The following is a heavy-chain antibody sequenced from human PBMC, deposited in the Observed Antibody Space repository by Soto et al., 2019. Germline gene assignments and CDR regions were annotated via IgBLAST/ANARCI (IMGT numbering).Heavy chain of an antibody. J-gene: IGHJ4*02. CDR3: ARATASWLPYLFGY. CDR2: ISGYDGRT. Sequence: ASVKVSCQNSGYTFTRYGISWGGQAPGQGLEWMGWISGYDGRTNFAQKVQDRVTMTTDTSTSTVYMELRSLSSDDTAVYYCARATASWLPYLFGYWGQGTLVTVSS. CDR1: GYTFTRYG. V-gene: IGHV1-18*01. D-gene: IGHD5-12*01.